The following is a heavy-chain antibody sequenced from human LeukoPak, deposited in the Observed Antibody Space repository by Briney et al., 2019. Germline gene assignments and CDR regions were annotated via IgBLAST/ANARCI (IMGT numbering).Heavy chain of an antibody. D-gene: IGHD1-26*01. CDR3: ARYASRSYYLDL. CDR1: GGSISSGGYS. CDR2: IYYSGST. J-gene: IGHJ2*01. Sequence: SETLSLTCTVSGGSISSGGYSWSWIRQHPGKGLEWIGYIYYSGSTYYNPSLKSRVTISVDTSKNQFSLKLTSVTAADTAVYFCARYASRSYYLDLWGRGTLVTVSS. V-gene: IGHV4-31*03.